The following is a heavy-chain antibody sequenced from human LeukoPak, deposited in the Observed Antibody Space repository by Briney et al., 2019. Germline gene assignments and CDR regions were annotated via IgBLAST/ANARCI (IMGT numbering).Heavy chain of an antibody. CDR1: GFTFSSYE. V-gene: IGHV3-48*03. CDR3: ARGGYRYLDS. D-gene: IGHD3-16*02. J-gene: IGHJ4*02. Sequence: GGSLRLSCAASGFTFSSYEMNWVRQAPGKGLEWVSYISSSGSTIYYADSVKGRFTISRDNAKNSLYLQINSLRAEDTAVYYCARGGYRYLDSWGQGTLVTVSS. CDR2: ISSSGSTI.